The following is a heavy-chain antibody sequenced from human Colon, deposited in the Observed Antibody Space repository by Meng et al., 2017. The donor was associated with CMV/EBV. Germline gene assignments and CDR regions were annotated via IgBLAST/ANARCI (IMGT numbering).Heavy chain of an antibody. V-gene: IGHV3-23*01. Sequence: SGFAFSSYARSWVRQAPGKGLEWVSAISGSGGSTYYADSVKGRFTISRDNSKNTLYLQMNSLRAEDTAVYYCAKTRAGIVGKYYFDYWGQGTLVTVSS. D-gene: IGHD1-26*01. CDR1: GFAFSSYA. CDR2: ISGSGGST. J-gene: IGHJ4*02. CDR3: AKTRAGIVGKYYFDY.